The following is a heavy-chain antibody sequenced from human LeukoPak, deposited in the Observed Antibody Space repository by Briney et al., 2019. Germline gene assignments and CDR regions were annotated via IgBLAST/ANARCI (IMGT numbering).Heavy chain of an antibody. CDR1: GFTVSSNY. D-gene: IGHD6-13*01. V-gene: IGHV3-66*01. CDR3: ARVGYTGTWYSSPPFDY. Sequence: GGSLRLSCAVSGFTVSSNYMSWVRQAPGKGLEWVSLIYSGSSTYYADSVKGRFTISRDNSKNTLYLQMNSLRVEDTAVYYCARVGYTGTWYSSPPFDYWGQGTLVTVSS. CDR2: IYSGSST. J-gene: IGHJ4*02.